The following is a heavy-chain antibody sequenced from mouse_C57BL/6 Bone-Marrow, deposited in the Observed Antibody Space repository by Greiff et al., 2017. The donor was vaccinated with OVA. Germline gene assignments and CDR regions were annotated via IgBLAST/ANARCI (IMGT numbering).Heavy chain of an antibody. V-gene: IGHV1-55*01. Sequence: VQLQQPGAELVKPGASVKMSCKASGYTFTSYWITWVKQRPGQGLEWIGDIYPGSGSTKYNEKFKSKATLTVDTSSSTAYMQLSSLTSEDSAVYYCARWGWLLPWFAYWGQGTLVTVSA. CDR2: IYPGSGST. J-gene: IGHJ3*01. CDR1: GYTFTSYW. D-gene: IGHD2-3*01. CDR3: ARWGWLLPWFAY.